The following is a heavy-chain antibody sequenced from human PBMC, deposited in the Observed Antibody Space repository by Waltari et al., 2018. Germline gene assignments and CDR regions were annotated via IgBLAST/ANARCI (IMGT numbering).Heavy chain of an antibody. CDR2: IKSDGSST. CDR3: ARGRDDYPLSAFDT. D-gene: IGHD4-17*01. CDR1: GFTFSSYW. Sequence: EVQLVESGGGLVQPGGSLRLSCAASGFTFSSYWMHWVRQAPGKAVVWGSRIKSDGSSTTYADSVKGRFTISRDNAKNTLSLQMNSLRGEDTAVYYCARGRDDYPLSAFDTWGQGTMVTVSS. J-gene: IGHJ3*02. V-gene: IGHV3-74*01.